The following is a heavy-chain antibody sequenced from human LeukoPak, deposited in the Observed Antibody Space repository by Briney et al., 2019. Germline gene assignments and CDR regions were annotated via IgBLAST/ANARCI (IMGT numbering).Heavy chain of an antibody. D-gene: IGHD2-2*01. Sequence: GGSLKLSCAASGFSFSSYWMHWVRQAAGKGLVWVSRIKSDESSTGYADSMEGRFTISRDNAKNTLSLQMNSLRAEDTAVYYCAKLTNKVAADTDYWGQGTLVTVSS. CDR2: IKSDESST. CDR3: AKLTNKVAADTDY. CDR1: GFSFSSYW. V-gene: IGHV3-74*01. J-gene: IGHJ4*02.